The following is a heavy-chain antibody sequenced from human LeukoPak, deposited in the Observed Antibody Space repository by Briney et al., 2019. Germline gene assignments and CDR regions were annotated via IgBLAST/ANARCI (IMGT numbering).Heavy chain of an antibody. D-gene: IGHD3-22*01. J-gene: IGHJ3*02. Sequence: GGSLRLSCAASGFTVSSNYMSWVRQVPGKGLEWVSVIYSGGSTYYADSVKGRFTISRDNSKNTLYLQMNSLRAEDTAVYYCASWYYYDSSGYYWDAFDIWGQGTMITVSS. CDR3: ASWYYYDSSGYYWDAFDI. CDR1: GFTVSSNY. V-gene: IGHV3-53*01. CDR2: IYSGGST.